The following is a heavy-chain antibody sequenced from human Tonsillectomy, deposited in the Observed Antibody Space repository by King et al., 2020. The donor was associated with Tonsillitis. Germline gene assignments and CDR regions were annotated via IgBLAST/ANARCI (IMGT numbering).Heavy chain of an antibody. Sequence: YMHWVRQAPGQGLEWMGWINPNSGGTNYAQKFQGRVTMTRATAISTAYMELRRLRSDDTSVYYCARGPCFDPWGQGTLVTVYS. CDR2: INPNSGGT. CDR3: ARGPCFDP. CDR1: Y. J-gene: IGHJ5*02. V-gene: IGHV1-2*02.